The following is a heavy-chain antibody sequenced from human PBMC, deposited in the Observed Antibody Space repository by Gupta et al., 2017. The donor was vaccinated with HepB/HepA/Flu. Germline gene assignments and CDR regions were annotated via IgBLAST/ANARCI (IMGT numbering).Heavy chain of an antibody. J-gene: IGHJ4*02. D-gene: IGHD1-26*01. V-gene: IGHV1-18*01. CDR1: RYTLTSYG. CDR3: STVFIVGDTAQDY. Sequence: GQIVQTVAEVKKPGASLKVSCKASRYTLTSYGIGWVRQGPGQGREWMGRISVYNGNKNYAQKLQGRVTMNTDTSTSTAYMELRRLRSDDTDVYYCSTVFIVGDTAQDYWGQGTLVTVSS. CDR2: ISVYNGNK.